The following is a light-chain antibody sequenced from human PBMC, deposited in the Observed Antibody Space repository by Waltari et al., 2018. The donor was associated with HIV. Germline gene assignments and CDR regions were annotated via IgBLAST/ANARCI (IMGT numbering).Light chain of an antibody. J-gene: IGLJ3*02. CDR1: RSAVCGSKY. CDR3: NSYAGSNNWV. CDR2: EVN. Sequence: SPLPPPRPAPGSPGPPVTTSRTGTRSAVCGSKYVYWYQQHPGKAPKLLIYEVNQRPSGVPDRFSCSKAANTASRTVSGLQADDEADYYCNSYAGSNNWVFGGGTKLTVL. V-gene: IGLV2-8*01.